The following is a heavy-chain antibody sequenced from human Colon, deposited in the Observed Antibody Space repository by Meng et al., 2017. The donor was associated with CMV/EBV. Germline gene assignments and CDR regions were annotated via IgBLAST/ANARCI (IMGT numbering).Heavy chain of an antibody. CDR2: INPTGGSA. V-gene: IGHV1-46*01. CDR1: F. Sequence: FIYWVRQDPGQGLEWMGMINPTGGSASYEQKCHGRVTMTRDTSTSTVYMEVTGLRSEDTAIYYGARENTVGESVAKPGVKWYFELWGRGTLVTVSS. D-gene: IGHD3-16*01. J-gene: IGHJ2*01. CDR3: ARENTVGESVAKPGVKWYFEL.